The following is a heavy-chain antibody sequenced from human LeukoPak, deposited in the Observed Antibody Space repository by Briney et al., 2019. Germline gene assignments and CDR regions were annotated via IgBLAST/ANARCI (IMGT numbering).Heavy chain of an antibody. Sequence: ASVKVSCKASGYTFTSYAMHWVRQAPGQRLEWMGWINAGNGNTKYSQEFQGRVTITRDTSASTAYMELSSLRSEDMAVYYCAREAYGSGSFRTDYYYMDVWGKGTTVTISS. D-gene: IGHD3-10*01. J-gene: IGHJ6*03. V-gene: IGHV1-3*03. CDR2: INAGNGNT. CDR3: AREAYGSGSFRTDYYYMDV. CDR1: GYTFTSYA.